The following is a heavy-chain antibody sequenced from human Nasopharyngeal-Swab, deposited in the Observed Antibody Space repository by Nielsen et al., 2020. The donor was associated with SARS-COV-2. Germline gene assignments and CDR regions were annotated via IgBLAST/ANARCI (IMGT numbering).Heavy chain of an antibody. Sequence: GESLKISCQASGYSFTNFWIAWVRQMPGKGLEWMGIIFPFDSDTRYSPSFQGQVTISADKSIRTAYLQWSSLKASDTAMYYCARAKAMITFGGVIVSDYYYGMDVWGQGTTVTVSS. CDR3: ARAKAMITFGGVIVSDYYYGMDV. V-gene: IGHV5-51*01. CDR1: GYSFTNFW. CDR2: IFPFDSDT. D-gene: IGHD3-16*02. J-gene: IGHJ6*02.